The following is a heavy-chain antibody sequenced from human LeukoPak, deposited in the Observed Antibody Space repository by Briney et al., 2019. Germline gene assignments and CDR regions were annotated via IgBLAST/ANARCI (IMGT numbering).Heavy chain of an antibody. Sequence: GGSLRLSCAASGFTFSSYSMNWVRQAPGEGLEWVSYISSLSGTIYYADSVKGRFTISRDNAKNSVYLQMNSLRAEDTAVYYCVRDWGYDSSGYWQKYFDTWGQGTLVTVSS. D-gene: IGHD3-22*01. J-gene: IGHJ4*02. CDR1: GFTFSSYS. CDR2: ISSLSGTI. V-gene: IGHV3-48*01. CDR3: VRDWGYDSSGYWQKYFDT.